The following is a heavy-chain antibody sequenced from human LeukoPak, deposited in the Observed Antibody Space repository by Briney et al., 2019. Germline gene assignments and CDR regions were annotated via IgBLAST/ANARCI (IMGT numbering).Heavy chain of an antibody. CDR1: GFTFSSYS. V-gene: IGHV3-21*01. D-gene: IGHD3-3*01. Sequence: GGSLRLSCAASGFTFSSYSMIWVRQAPRKGLEWVSSIRSSSRYIHYADAVKGRFTISRDNAKNSLYLQMNSLRAEDTAVYYCAREPRITIFGVARDDAFDIWGQGTMVTVSS. J-gene: IGHJ3*02. CDR3: AREPRITIFGVARDDAFDI. CDR2: IRSSSRYI.